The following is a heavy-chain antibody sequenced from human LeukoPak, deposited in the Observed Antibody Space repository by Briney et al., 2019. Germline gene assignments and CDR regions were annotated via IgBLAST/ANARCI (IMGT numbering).Heavy chain of an antibody. D-gene: IGHD3-10*01. CDR3: ARVGYGSGSYTEAFDY. CDR2: IYYSGST. CDR1: GGSVSSGSYY. Sequence: SETLSLTCTVSGGSVSSGSYYWSWIRQPPGKGLEWIGYIYYSGSTNYNPSLKSRVTISVDTSKNQFSLKLSSVTAADTAVYYCARVGYGSGSYTEAFDYWGQGTLVTVSS. J-gene: IGHJ4*02. V-gene: IGHV4-61*01.